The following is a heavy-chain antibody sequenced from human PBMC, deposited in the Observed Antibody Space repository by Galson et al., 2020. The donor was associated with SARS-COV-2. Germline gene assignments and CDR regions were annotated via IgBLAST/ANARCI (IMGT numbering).Heavy chain of an antibody. CDR3: ARVVLRSWALDY. D-gene: IGHD3-22*01. V-gene: IGHV3-33*01. J-gene: IGHJ4*02. Sequence: GGSLSLSCAASGFTFSTYGMHWVRQPPGKGLEWVAVIWYDGTSKYYAASVKGRFTISRDNSKNTLYLQLNSLRAEDTAVYYCARVVLRSWALDYWGQGTLVTVSS. CDR1: GFTFSTYG. CDR2: IWYDGTSK.